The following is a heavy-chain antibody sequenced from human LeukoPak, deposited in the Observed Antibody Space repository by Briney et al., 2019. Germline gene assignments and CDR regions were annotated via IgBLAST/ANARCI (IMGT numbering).Heavy chain of an antibody. CDR1: GGSISRSSYY. Sequence: SETLSLTCSVSGGSISRSSYYWGWIRQPPGKGLEWIGSIYYSGSTYYNPSLKSRVTISVDTSKNQFSLKLSSVTAADTAVYYCATAYCGGDCYPNYWGQGTPVTVSS. D-gene: IGHD2-21*02. V-gene: IGHV4-39*01. CDR3: ATAYCGGDCYPNY. CDR2: IYYSGST. J-gene: IGHJ4*02.